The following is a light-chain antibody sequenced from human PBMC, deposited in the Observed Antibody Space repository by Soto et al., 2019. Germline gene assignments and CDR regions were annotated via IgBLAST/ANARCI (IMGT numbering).Light chain of an antibody. J-gene: IGLJ2*01. Sequence: QSVLTQPPSASGTPGQRVTISCSGSSSNIGSNTVNWYQQLPRMAPKLLIYSNNQRPSGVPDRFSGSKSGTSASLAISGLQSEDEADDYCATWDDSLNAVVFGGGTKHTVL. CDR3: ATWDDSLNAVV. CDR2: SNN. V-gene: IGLV1-44*01. CDR1: SSNIGSNT.